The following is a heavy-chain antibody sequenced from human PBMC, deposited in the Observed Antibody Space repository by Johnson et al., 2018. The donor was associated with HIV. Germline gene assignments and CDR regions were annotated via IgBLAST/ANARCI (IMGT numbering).Heavy chain of an antibody. CDR1: GFTFSNAW. J-gene: IGHJ3*02. D-gene: IGHD2/OR15-2a*01. CDR3: AREWGGKWNMAFDI. Sequence: QEKLVESGGGVVQPGRSLRLSCAASGFTFSNAWMSWVRQAPGKGLEWVAVISYDGSNKSYADSVKGRFTISRDNSKNTLYLQMSSLTAEDTAVYYCAREWGGKWNMAFDIWGQGTMVTVSS. V-gene: IGHV3-30*03. CDR2: ISYDGSNK.